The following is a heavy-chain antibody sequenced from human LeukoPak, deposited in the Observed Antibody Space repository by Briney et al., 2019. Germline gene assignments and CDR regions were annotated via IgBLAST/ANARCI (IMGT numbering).Heavy chain of an antibody. CDR2: IYHSGST. Sequence: PSETLSLTCTVSGYSISSGYYWGWIRQPPGKGLEWIGSIYHSGSTYYNPSLKSRVTISVDRSKNQFSLKLSSVTAADTAVYYCARVGLGCSSTSCYRAYYYYYYMDVWGKGTTVTVSS. D-gene: IGHD2-2*02. J-gene: IGHJ6*03. CDR3: ARVGLGCSSTSCYRAYYYYYYMDV. V-gene: IGHV4-38-2*02. CDR1: GYSISSGYY.